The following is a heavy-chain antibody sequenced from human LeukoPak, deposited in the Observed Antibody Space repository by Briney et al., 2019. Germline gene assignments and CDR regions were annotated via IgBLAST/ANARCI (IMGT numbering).Heavy chain of an antibody. CDR2: IAPGDSET. J-gene: IGHJ6*03. CDR3: ARQRGYYYYMDV. V-gene: IGHV5-51*01. CDR1: GYPFSNYR. Sequence: NRGESLKISCKGSGYPFSNYRIAWLRQMPGKGLEWMGMIAPGDSETTYSPTFEGHVTISADKSIRTAYLQWSSLTASDTAMYYCARQRGYYYYMDVWGKGTTVTVSS.